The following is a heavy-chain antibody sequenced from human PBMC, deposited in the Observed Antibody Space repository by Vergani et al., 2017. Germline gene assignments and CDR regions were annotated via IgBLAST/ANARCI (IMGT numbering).Heavy chain of an antibody. CDR2: IYYSVST. J-gene: IGHJ6*02. V-gene: IGHV4-39*07. CDR3: ARDSPLAAAEGAGYGMDV. D-gene: IGHD6-13*01. CDR1: GGSIRSTFYY. Sequence: QLQLQESDPGLVKPPETLSLTCTVSGGSIRSTFYYWGWIRQPPGKGLEWIGTIYYSVSTYYNPPLKSRVTISVDTSKNQFYLKLSSVTAADTAVSYCARDSPLAAAEGAGYGMDVWGQGTTVTVSS.